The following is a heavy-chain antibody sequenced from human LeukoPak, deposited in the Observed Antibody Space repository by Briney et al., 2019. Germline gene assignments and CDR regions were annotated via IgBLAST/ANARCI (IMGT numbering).Heavy chain of an antibody. Sequence: ASVKVSCKASGGTFSSYAISWVRQAPGQGLEWMGRIIPILGIANYAQKFQGRVTITADKSTSTAYMELSSLRSEDTAVYYCARDLGETAIGGDGVNYWGQGTLVTVSS. J-gene: IGHJ4*02. CDR1: GGTFSSYA. CDR3: ARDLGETAIGGDGVNY. V-gene: IGHV1-69*04. D-gene: IGHD2-21*02. CDR2: IIPILGIA.